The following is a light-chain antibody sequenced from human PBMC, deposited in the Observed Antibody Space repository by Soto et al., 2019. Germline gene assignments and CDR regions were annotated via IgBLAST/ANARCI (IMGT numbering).Light chain of an antibody. Sequence: DIVLTQSPGTLSLSPGERATLSCRASQSVRSKYLAWYQQKAGQAPRLLIYDASRRATGIPDRFSGSGSGTDFTLTISSLEPEDFAVYYCQQYGSSVTFGRGTKVEIK. CDR2: DAS. CDR1: QSVRSKY. J-gene: IGKJ4*01. V-gene: IGKV3-20*01. CDR3: QQYGSSVT.